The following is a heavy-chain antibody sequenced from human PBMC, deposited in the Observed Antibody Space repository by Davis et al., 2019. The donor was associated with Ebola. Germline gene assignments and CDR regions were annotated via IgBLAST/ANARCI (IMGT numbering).Heavy chain of an antibody. D-gene: IGHD5-12*01. V-gene: IGHV4-61*08. J-gene: IGHJ4*02. Sequence: PSETLSLTCTVSGGSISSGGYYWRWIRQHPGKGLAWIGYIYYSGSTNYNPSLKSRVTISLDTSKNQFSRKLSSVTAADTAIYYCARDLTYSDYERYFGYWGQGTLVTVSS. CDR2: IYYSGST. CDR1: GGSISSGGYY. CDR3: ARDLTYSDYERYFGY.